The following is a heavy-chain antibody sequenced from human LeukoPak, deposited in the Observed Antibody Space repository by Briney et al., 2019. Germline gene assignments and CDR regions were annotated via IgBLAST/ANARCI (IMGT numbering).Heavy chain of an antibody. Sequence: ASVKVSCKASGYTFTGYYMHWVRQAPGQGLEWMGWINPNSGGTNYAQKFQGRVTMTRDTSISTAYMELSRLRSDDTAVYYCARAKEAAAGHAYYYYYMDVWGKGTTVTISS. CDR3: ARAKEAAAGHAYYYYYMDV. CDR2: INPNSGGT. V-gene: IGHV1-2*02. J-gene: IGHJ6*03. D-gene: IGHD6-13*01. CDR1: GYTFTGYY.